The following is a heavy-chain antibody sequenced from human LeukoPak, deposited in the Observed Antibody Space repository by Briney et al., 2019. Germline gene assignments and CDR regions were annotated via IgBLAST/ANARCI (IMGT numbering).Heavy chain of an antibody. V-gene: IGHV1-69*04. J-gene: IGHJ6*02. CDR1: GGTFSSYA. Sequence: ASVKVSCKASGGTFSSYAISWVRQAPGQGLEWMGRIIPILGIANYAQKFQGRVTITADKSTSTAYMELSSLRSEDTAVYYCASRYCSSTSCYGVFYYYYGMDVWGQGTTVTVSS. CDR2: IIPILGIA. D-gene: IGHD2-2*01. CDR3: ASRYCSSTSCYGVFYYYYGMDV.